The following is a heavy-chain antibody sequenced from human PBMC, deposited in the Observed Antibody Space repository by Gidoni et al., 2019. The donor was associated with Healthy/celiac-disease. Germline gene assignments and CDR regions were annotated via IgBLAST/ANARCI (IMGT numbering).Heavy chain of an antibody. CDR3: ARGREVADHYFDY. V-gene: IGHV3-33*01. J-gene: IGHJ4*02. Sequence: QVQLVESGGGVVQPGRSLRLSCAASGFTFSSYGMHWVRQAPGKVLEWLEVIWYDGSNKYYEDSVKGRFTISRDNSKNTLYLQMNSLRAEDTAVYYCARGREVADHYFDYWGQGTLVTVSS. D-gene: IGHD2-15*01. CDR1: GFTFSSYG. CDR2: IWYDGSNK.